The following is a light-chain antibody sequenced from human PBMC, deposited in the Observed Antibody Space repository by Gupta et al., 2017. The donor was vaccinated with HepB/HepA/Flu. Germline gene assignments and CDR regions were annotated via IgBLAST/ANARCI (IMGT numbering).Light chain of an antibody. J-gene: IGKJ2*04. CDR1: QSVSGSS. CDR3: QQYGSSPMCS. Sequence: EIVLTQSPGTLSLSPGERATLSCRASQSVSGSSLAWYQQKPGQAPRLLIYGASTRATGIPDRFSGSGSGTDFTLTISRREPEDFAVYDCQQYGSSPMCSFGQGTKLEIK. V-gene: IGKV3-20*01. CDR2: GAS.